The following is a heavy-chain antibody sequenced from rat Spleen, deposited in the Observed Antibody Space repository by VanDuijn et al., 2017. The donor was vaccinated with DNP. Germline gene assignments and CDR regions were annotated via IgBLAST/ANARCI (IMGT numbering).Heavy chain of an antibody. V-gene: IGHV5-25*01. CDR2: VTSSGGST. Sequence: EVQLVESGGGLVQPGRSLKLSCAAAGVTFGDFNMAWVRQAPKEGLEWVASVTSSGGSTYYPDSVKGRFTVSRDNAKNTLHLQMNSLRSEDTATYYCARDAGGPFDYWGQGVMVTVSS. D-gene: IGHD1-4*01. CDR3: ARDAGGPFDY. CDR1: GVTFGDFN. J-gene: IGHJ2*01.